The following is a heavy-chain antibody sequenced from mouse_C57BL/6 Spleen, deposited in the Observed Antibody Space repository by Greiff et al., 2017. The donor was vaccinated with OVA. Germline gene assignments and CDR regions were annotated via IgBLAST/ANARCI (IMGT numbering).Heavy chain of an antibody. CDR2: IWRGGST. CDR3: ARNLNWAFDY. D-gene: IGHD4-1*02. J-gene: IGHJ2*01. V-gene: IGHV2-2*01. CDR1: GFSLTSYG. Sequence: QVQLQQSGPGLVQPSQSLSITCTVSGFSLTSYGVHWVRQSPGKGLEWLGVIWRGGSTDYNAAFISRLSISKDNSKSQVFFKMNSLQAYDTAIDYCARNLNWAFDYWGQGTTLTVSS.